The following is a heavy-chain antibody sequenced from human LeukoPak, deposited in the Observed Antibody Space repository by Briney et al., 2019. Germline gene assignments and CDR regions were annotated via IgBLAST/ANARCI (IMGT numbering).Heavy chain of an antibody. Sequence: TSETLSLTCAVYGGSFSGYYWSWIRQPPGKGLEWIGYIYYSGSTNYNPSLKSRVTISVDTSKNQFSLKLSSVTAADTAVYYCARHNYDFWSGYPNWFDPWGQGTLVTVSS. D-gene: IGHD3-3*01. J-gene: IGHJ5*02. V-gene: IGHV4-59*08. CDR2: IYYSGST. CDR3: ARHNYDFWSGYPNWFDP. CDR1: GGSFSGYY.